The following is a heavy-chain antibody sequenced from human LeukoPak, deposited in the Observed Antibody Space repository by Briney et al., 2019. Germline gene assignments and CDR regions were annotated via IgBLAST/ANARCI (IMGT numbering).Heavy chain of an antibody. CDR1: GYSFTSYW. CDR2: IYPGDSDT. CDR3: ARHSGSSSPNADAFDI. V-gene: IGHV5-51*01. Sequence: KYGESLKISCKGSGYSFTSYWIGWVRQMPGKGLEWMGIIYPGDSDTRYSPSFQGQVTISADKSISTAYLQWSSLKASDTAMYYCARHSGSSSPNADAFDIWGQGTMVTVSS. J-gene: IGHJ3*02. D-gene: IGHD6-13*01.